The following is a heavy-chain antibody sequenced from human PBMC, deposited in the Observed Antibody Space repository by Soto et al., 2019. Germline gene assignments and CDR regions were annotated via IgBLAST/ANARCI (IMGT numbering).Heavy chain of an antibody. CDR1: GGTFSSYA. CDR3: ASLGTLGFDY. Sequence: QVQLVQSGAEVKKPGSSVKVSCKASGGTFSSYAISWVRQAPGQGLKWMGGIIPIFGTANYAQNFQGRVTITADESTSTAYMELSSVRSEATALYYCASLGTLGFDYWGQRTLVTVSS. V-gene: IGHV1-69*01. CDR2: IIPIFGTA. J-gene: IGHJ4*02. D-gene: IGHD3-3*02.